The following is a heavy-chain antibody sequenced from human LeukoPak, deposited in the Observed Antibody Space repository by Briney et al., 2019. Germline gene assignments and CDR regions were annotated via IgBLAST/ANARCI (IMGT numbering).Heavy chain of an antibody. CDR2: ISGSGGST. CDR1: GFTFSSYA. V-gene: IGHV3-23*01. CDR3: AKRLRSSDWSFDY. Sequence: GGSLRLSCAASGFTFSSYAMSWVRQAPGKGLEWVSAISGSGGSTYYADSVRGRFTISRDNSKNTLYLQMNSLRAEDTAVYYCAKRLRSSDWSFDYWGQGTLVTVSS. J-gene: IGHJ4*02. D-gene: IGHD6-19*01.